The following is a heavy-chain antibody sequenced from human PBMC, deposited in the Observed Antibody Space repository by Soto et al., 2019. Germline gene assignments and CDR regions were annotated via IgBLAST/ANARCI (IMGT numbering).Heavy chain of an antibody. CDR3: ARFDYYDSSGYLDLGPK. CDR1: GGSISIYY. J-gene: IGHJ4*02. Sequence: SETLSLTCTVSGGSISIYYWSWIRQPPGKGLEWIGYIYYSGSTNYNPSLKSRVTISVDTSKNQFSLKLSSVTAADTAVYYCARFDYYDSSGYLDLGPKWGQGTLVTVSS. CDR2: IYYSGST. V-gene: IGHV4-59*01. D-gene: IGHD3-22*01.